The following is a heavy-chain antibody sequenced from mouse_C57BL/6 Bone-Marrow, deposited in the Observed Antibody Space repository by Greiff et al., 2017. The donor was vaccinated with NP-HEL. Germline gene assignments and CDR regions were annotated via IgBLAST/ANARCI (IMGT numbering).Heavy chain of an antibody. CDR3: ARRGYGSSFAY. J-gene: IGHJ3*01. CDR1: GFSLSTSGMG. V-gene: IGHV8-12*01. D-gene: IGHD1-1*01. Sequence: QVTLKESGPGILQSSQTLSLTCSFSGFSLSTSGMGVSWIRQPSGKGLEWLAHIYWDDDKRYNPSLKSRLTISKDTSRNQVFLKITSVDTADTATYYCARRGYGSSFAYWGQGTLVTVSA. CDR2: IYWDDDK.